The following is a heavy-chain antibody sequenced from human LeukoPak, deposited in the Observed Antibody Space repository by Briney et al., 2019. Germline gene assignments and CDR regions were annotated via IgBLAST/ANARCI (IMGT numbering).Heavy chain of an antibody. J-gene: IGHJ4*02. V-gene: IGHV1-8*01. D-gene: IGHD3-9*01. Sequence: ASVKVSCKASGYTFTSYDINWVRQATGQGLEWMGWMNPNSGNTGYAQKLQGRVTMTRNTSISTAYMELGSLRSEDTAVYYCARGLLLRYFDWLLIPHYYFDYWGQGTLVTVSS. CDR2: MNPNSGNT. CDR1: GYTFTSYD. CDR3: ARGLLLRYFDWLLIPHYYFDY.